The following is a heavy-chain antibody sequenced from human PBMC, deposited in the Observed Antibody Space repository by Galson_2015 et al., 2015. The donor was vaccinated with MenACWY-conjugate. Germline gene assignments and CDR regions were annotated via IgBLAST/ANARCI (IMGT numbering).Heavy chain of an antibody. CDR3: GRTAYCYVSPFDY. D-gene: IGHD5-18*01. CDR1: GDSFSTYW. CDR2: IYTSDSDT. J-gene: IGHJ4*02. V-gene: IGHV5-51*01. Sequence: QSGAEVKKPGESLKISCKGSGDSFSTYWVGWVRQMPGKGLEWMGIIYTSDSDTRYSASSQGQVTISAAKSLSTAYLQWTSLKASDTSVYWCGRTAYCYVSPFDYWGQGTLVTVSS.